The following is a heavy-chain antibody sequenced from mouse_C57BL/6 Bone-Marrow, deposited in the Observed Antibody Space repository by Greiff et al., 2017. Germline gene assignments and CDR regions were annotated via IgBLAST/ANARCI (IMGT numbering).Heavy chain of an antibody. CDR3: ASSYWYFDV. J-gene: IGHJ1*03. V-gene: IGHV1-64*01. Sequence: QVQLQQPGAELVKPGASVKLSCKASGYTFTSYWMHWVKQRPGQGLEWIGMIHPNSGSTNYNEKFKSKATLTVDKSSSTAYMQLSSLTSKDSAVYYCASSYWYFDVWGTGTTVTVSS. CDR2: IHPNSGST. CDR1: GYTFTSYW.